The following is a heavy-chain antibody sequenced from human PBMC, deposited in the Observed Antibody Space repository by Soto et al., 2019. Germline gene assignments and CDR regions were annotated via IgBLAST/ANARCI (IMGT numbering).Heavy chain of an antibody. CDR3: AAIVGGPAAQIDY. Sequence: QVQLPESGPGLVKPSQTLSLTCTVSGDSISRGAYYWGWVRQHPGKGLEWIGYIYYSGSTYYNPSLKSRIIISVDTSKNQFSLTLSSVTAAYPAVYYCAAIVGGPAAQIDYWGQGTLDTVSS. CDR1: GDSISRGAYY. CDR2: IYYSGST. D-gene: IGHD2-2*01. J-gene: IGHJ4*02. V-gene: IGHV4-31*03.